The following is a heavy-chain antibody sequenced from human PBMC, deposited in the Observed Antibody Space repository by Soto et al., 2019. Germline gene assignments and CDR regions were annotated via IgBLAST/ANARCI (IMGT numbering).Heavy chain of an antibody. CDR2: VLYDGRNK. D-gene: IGHD3-22*01. CDR1: GFTFSSYG. V-gene: IGHV3-30*18. CDR3: GKAGLYDNCCYYQLDY. J-gene: IGHJ4*02. Sequence: QVQLVESGGGVVQPGRSLRLSCAASGFTFSSYGMHWVRQAPGKGLEWVAVVLYDGRNKYYADSVKGRFTISRDNSKKKVYLQMNSLRAEETGVYYCGKAGLYDNCCYYQLDYWGPGTLVTVSS.